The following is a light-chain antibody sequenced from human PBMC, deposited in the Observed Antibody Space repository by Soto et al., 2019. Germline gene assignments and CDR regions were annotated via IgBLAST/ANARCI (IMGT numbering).Light chain of an antibody. Sequence: DIQMTQSPPSLSASVGDRVTITCQASQDISNYLNWYQQKPGKVPKLLIYDASNLETGVPSRFSGSGSGTDFTFPISSLQPEDIATYYYQQYDNVHLFTFGPGTRVDIK. CDR2: DAS. J-gene: IGKJ3*01. CDR3: QQYDNVHLFT. CDR1: QDISNY. V-gene: IGKV1-33*01.